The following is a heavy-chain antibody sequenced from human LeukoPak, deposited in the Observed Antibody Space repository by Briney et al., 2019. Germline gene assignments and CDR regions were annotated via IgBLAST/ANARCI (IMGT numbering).Heavy chain of an antibody. V-gene: IGHV3-30*03. D-gene: IGHD1-26*01. Sequence: GRSLRLSCAVSGFGLSSYGMHWVRQAPGKGLEWVAFISYDGNNKYHADSVKGRLSISRDTSKNILYLQMNSLRTEDTAVYYCATRGSYFEDFWGQGTLVTVSS. J-gene: IGHJ4*02. CDR3: ATRGSYFEDF. CDR1: GFGLSSYG. CDR2: ISYDGNNK.